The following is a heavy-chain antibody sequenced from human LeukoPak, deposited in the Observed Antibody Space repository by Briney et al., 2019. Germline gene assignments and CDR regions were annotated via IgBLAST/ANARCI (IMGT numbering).Heavy chain of an antibody. J-gene: IGHJ4*02. D-gene: IGHD6-19*01. CDR2: ISTSGDST. Sequence: GGSLRLSCAASGFTFSSQNMNWARQAPGKGLEWVAYISTSGDSTKYADSVEGRFTISRDNAENSLYLLMNSLRVEDTAVYYCVKNGWLGYWGQGILVTVSS. V-gene: IGHV3-21*06. CDR1: GFTFSSQN. CDR3: VKNGWLGY.